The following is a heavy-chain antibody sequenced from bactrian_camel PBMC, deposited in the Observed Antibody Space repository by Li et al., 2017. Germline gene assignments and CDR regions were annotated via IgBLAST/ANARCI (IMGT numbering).Heavy chain of an antibody. CDR1: GFTFDDDVR. D-gene: IGHD2*01. Sequence: HVQLVESGGGSVRAGETLRLSCTASGFTFDDDVRMAWYRRAPGRESELVSTITGDGRTYYSDSVKGRFTISQDNTKNAVHLQMNSLRPEDTANYSCAAGPDLWGSCGNDYTIYEYNSWGQGTQVTVS. J-gene: IGHJ4*01. V-gene: IGHV3S55*01. CDR2: ITGDGRT. CDR3: AAGPDLWGSCGNDYTIYEYNS.